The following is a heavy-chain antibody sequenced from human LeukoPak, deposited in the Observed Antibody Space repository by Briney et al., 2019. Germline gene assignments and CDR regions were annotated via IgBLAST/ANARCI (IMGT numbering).Heavy chain of an antibody. CDR1: GGSISNGGYS. J-gene: IGHJ3*02. CDR2: IYHSGST. V-gene: IGHV4-30-2*01. Sequence: SETLSLTCAVSGGSISNGGYSWGWIRQPPGKGLEWIGYIYHSGSTYYNPSLKSRVTISVDRSKNQFSLKLSSVPAADTAVYYCARAGSGYYNDAFDIWGQGTMVTVSS. D-gene: IGHD3-22*01. CDR3: ARAGSGYYNDAFDI.